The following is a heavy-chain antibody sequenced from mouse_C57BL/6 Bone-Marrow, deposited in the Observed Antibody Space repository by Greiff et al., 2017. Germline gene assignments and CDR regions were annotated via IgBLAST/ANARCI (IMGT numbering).Heavy chain of an antibody. V-gene: IGHV3-6*01. CDR1: GYSITSGYY. J-gene: IGHJ1*03. D-gene: IGHD2-2*01. Sequence: EVKLMESGPGLVKPSQSLSLSCYVSGYSITSGYYWYWIRQFPGNILEWMGYISYDGSNPYNPYLKNRISITRDKSQNHFFLQLNSVTTEDTATDDRARDLWLLTTYCYFDGSGTGTTVNVSS. CDR2: ISYDGSN. CDR3: ARDLWLLTTYCYFDG.